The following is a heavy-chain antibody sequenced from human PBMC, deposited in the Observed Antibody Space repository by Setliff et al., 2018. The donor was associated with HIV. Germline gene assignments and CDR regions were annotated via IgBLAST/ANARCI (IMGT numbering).Heavy chain of an antibody. CDR2: INNSGRI. J-gene: IGHJ4*02. D-gene: IGHD3-22*01. CDR3: ARDLPDSSGYQFDY. V-gene: IGHV4-31*03. CDR1: GGSISRGAYY. Sequence: SETLSLTCTVSGGSISRGAYYWSWIRQHPGKGLEWIAYINNSGRIYYNQSLKSRVTISVDTSKNQFSLNVNSVTAADTTVYYCARDLPDSSGYQFDYWGQGTLVTVSS.